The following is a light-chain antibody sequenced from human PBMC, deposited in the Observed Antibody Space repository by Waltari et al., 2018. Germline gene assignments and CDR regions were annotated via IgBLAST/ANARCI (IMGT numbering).Light chain of an antibody. Sequence: SSELTQEPAVSVALGQTVTITCQGDSLKKYYASWYKQRPGLAPVFVMYGVDGIHRRPPGTPARRSASRSGDRASLTITGAQAEDEADYYCNSRDTSGSHLVFGGGTKLTVL. V-gene: IGLV3-19*01. CDR2: GIH. CDR3: NSRDTSGSHLV. CDR1: SLKKYY. J-gene: IGLJ2*01.